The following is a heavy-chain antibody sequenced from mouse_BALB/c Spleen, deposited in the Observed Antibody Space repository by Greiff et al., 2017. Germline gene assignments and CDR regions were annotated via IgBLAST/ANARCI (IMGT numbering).Heavy chain of an antibody. CDR2: ISSGSSTI. V-gene: IGHV5-17*02. CDR3: ARAGEYGNYFCAMDY. Sequence: DVKLVESGGGLVQPGGSRKLSCAASGFTFSSFGMHWVRQAPEKGLEWVAYISSGSSTIYYADTVKGRFTISRDNPKNTLFLQMTSLRSKDTAMYYCARAGEYGNYFCAMDYWGQGTSVTVSS. CDR1: GFTFSSFG. D-gene: IGHD2-10*02. J-gene: IGHJ4*01.